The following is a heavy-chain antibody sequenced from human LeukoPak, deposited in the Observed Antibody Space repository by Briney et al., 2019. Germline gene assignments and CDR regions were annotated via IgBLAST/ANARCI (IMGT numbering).Heavy chain of an antibody. J-gene: IGHJ4*02. Sequence: KPSETLSLTCAVYGGSFSGYYWSWIRQPPGKGLEWIGEINHSGSTNYNPSLKSRVTISVDTSKNQFSLKLSSVTAADTAVYYCARSRVYDYVWGSYRYYFDYWGQGTLVTVPS. D-gene: IGHD3-16*02. CDR3: ARSRVYDYVWGSYRYYFDY. V-gene: IGHV4-34*01. CDR1: GGSFSGYY. CDR2: INHSGST.